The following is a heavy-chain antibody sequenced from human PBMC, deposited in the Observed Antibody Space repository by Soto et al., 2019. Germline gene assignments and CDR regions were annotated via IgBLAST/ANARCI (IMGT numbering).Heavy chain of an antibody. D-gene: IGHD3-22*01. J-gene: IGHJ5*02. V-gene: IGHV4-31*03. CDR3: ARDSVTMIGNGFDP. CDR2: IYYSGST. Sequence: PSETLSLTCTVSGGSISSGGYYWSRIRQHPGKGLEWIGYIYYSGSTYYNPSLKSRVTISVDTSKNQFSLKLSSVTAADTAVYYCARDSVTMIGNGFDPWGQGTLVTVSS. CDR1: GGSISSGGYY.